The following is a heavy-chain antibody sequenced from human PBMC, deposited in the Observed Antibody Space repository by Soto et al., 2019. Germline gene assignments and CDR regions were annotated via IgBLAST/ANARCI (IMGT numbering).Heavy chain of an antibody. V-gene: IGHV4-59*01. CDR2: IYYSGST. D-gene: IGHD3-22*01. CDR1: GGSISSYY. Sequence: PSETLSLTCTVSGGSISSYYWSWIRQPPGKGLEWIGYIYYSGSTNYNPSLKSRVTISLDTSKNQFSLKLSSVTAADTAVYYCARTPYSGYLWFDPWGQGTLVTGSS. CDR3: ARTPYSGYLWFDP. J-gene: IGHJ5*02.